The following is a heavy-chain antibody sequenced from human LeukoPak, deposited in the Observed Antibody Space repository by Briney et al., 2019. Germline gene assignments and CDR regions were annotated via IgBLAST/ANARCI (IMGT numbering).Heavy chain of an antibody. CDR2: IYYSGST. J-gene: IGHJ1*01. CDR1: GGSISSYY. CDR3: AREARSSSSPYFQH. D-gene: IGHD3-3*01. Sequence: PSETLSLTCTVSGGSISSYYWSWIRQPPGKGLEWIGYIYYSGSTNYNPSLKSRVTISVDTSKNQFSLKLSSVTAADTAVYYCAREARSSSSPYFQHRGQGTLVTVSS. V-gene: IGHV4-59*01.